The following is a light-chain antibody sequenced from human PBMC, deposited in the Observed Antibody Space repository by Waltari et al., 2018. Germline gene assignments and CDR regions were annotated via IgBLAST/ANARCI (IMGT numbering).Light chain of an antibody. CDR3: QQYNSYPYT. CDR1: QRITIW. V-gene: IGKV1-5*03. CDR2: KAS. J-gene: IGKJ2*01. Sequence: DIQMTQSPSTLSASIGDRVTITCRASQRITIWLAWYQQKPGKAPKLLIYKASTLEGGVPSRFRGSGSGTEFTLTISSLQPDDFATYHCQQYNSYPYTFGQGTKLEIK.